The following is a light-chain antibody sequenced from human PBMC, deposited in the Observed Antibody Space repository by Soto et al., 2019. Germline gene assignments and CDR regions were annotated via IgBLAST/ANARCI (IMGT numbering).Light chain of an antibody. Sequence: DIQMTQSPSSLSASVGDRVTITCRASQSISSYLNWYEQKPGKAPNLLIYAASTLQSGVPSRFRGSGSGTEFTLTIDSLQPEDFATYFCQQSYRLPLTFDGGTKVDI. CDR2: AAS. CDR1: QSISSY. CDR3: QQSYRLPLT. J-gene: IGKJ4*01. V-gene: IGKV1-39*01.